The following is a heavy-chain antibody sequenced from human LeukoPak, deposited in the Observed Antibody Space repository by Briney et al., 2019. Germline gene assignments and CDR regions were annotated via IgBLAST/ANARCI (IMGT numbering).Heavy chain of an antibody. CDR2: IIPIFGTA. Sequence: ASVKVSCKASGSTFSSYAISWVRQAPGQGLEWMGGIIPIFGTANYAQKFQGRVTITADESTSTAYMELSSLRSEDTAVYYCAGGTLRFLEWLWVAHAAFDIWGQGTMVTVSS. CDR1: GSTFSSYA. V-gene: IGHV1-69*01. CDR3: AGGTLRFLEWLWVAHAAFDI. D-gene: IGHD3-3*01. J-gene: IGHJ3*02.